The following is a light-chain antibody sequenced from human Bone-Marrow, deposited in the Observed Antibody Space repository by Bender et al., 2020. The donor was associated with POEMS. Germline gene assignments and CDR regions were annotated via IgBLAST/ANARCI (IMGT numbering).Light chain of an antibody. Sequence: SYEVTQPPSVSVSPGQTVTITCSGSRLGDEYVSWYQQKPGQSPVLVIYQDTKRPSGVPDRFSGSKSGTSASLAITGLQSEDEAIYFCVAWDASLNGWVFGGGTKLTVL. V-gene: IGLV3-1*01. CDR3: VAWDASLNGWV. CDR2: QDT. J-gene: IGLJ3*02. CDR1: RLGDEY.